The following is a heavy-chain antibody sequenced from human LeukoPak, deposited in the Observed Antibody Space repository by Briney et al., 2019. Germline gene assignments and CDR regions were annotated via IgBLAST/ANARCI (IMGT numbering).Heavy chain of an antibody. CDR3: SRENGAFTPFGY. J-gene: IGHJ4*02. CDR2: ISLSGLT. D-gene: IGHD2-8*01. Sequence: SGTLSLTCGVSGGSISNTNWWSWVRQPPGQGLEWIGEISLSGLTHYNPSLESRVTVSLDKSKNQLSLNLTSVTAADTAVYYCSRENGAFTPFGYWGQGTLVTV. CDR1: GGSISNTNW. V-gene: IGHV4-4*02.